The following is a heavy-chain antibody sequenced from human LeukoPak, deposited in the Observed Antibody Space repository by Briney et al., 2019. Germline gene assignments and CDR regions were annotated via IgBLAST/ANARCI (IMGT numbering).Heavy chain of an antibody. V-gene: IGHV4-4*07. CDR1: GGSISSYY. D-gene: IGHD3-3*01. J-gene: IGHJ4*02. CDR3: ARWSGDYSFDY. Sequence: SETLSLTCTVSGGSISSYYWSWIRQPAGKGLEWIGRIHTSGSANSNPSLKSRVTMSVDTSKNQFSLKLNSVTAADTAVYYCARWSGDYSFDYWGQGTLVTVSS. CDR2: IHTSGSA.